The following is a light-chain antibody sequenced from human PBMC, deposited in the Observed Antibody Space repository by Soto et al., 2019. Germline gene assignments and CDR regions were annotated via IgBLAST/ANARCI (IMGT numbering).Light chain of an antibody. CDR2: GAS. CDR1: QNVDSNY. CDR3: QKYGSLSWT. J-gene: IGKJ1*01. V-gene: IGKV3-20*01. Sequence: EIVLTQSPGTLSLSPRERATLSCRASQNVDSNYLAWYQQKPGQAPRIIIFGASGRATGIPGRFRGSGSGTDFTLTIRRLEHEDFAVYYCQKYGSLSWTFGQGTKVDIK.